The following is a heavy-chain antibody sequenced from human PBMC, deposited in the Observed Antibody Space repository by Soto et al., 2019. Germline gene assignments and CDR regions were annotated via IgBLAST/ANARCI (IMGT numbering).Heavy chain of an antibody. J-gene: IGHJ4*02. CDR2: ISGSGGST. CDR1: GFTFSSYA. D-gene: IGHD6-6*01. V-gene: IGHV3-23*01. Sequence: PGGSLRLSCAASGFTFSSYAMSWVRQAPGKGLEWVSAISGSGGSTYYADSVKGRFTISRDNSKNTLYLQMNSLRAEDTAVYYCAKSPTRGIAARPGLYYFDYWGQGTLVTVSS. CDR3: AKSPTRGIAARPGLYYFDY.